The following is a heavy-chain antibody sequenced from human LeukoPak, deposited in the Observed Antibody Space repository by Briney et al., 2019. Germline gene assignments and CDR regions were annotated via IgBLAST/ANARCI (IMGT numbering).Heavy chain of an antibody. CDR1: GYTFTSYY. V-gene: IGHV1-2*02. D-gene: IGHD4-17*01. CDR2: INPNSGGT. Sequence: ASVKVSCKASGYTFTSYYMHWVRQAPGQGLEWMGWINPNSGGTNYAQKFQGRVTMTRDTSISTAYMELSRLRSDDTAVYYCAREPIGMTTVTTWIDNGDYWGQGTLVTVSS. J-gene: IGHJ4*02. CDR3: AREPIGMTTVTTWIDNGDY.